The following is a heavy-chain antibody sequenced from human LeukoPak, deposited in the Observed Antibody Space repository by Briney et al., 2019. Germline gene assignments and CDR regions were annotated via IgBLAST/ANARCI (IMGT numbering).Heavy chain of an antibody. CDR2: INHSGST. V-gene: IGHV4-34*01. J-gene: IGHJ3*02. CDR3: AVKYYYDSSGYSAEDAFDI. Sequence: PSETLSLTCAVYGGSFSGYYWSWIRQPPGKGLEWIGEINHSGSTNYNPSLKSRVTISVDTSKNQFSLKLSSVTAADTAVYYCAVKYYYDSSGYSAEDAFDIWGQGTMVTVSS. D-gene: IGHD3-22*01. CDR1: GGSFSGYY.